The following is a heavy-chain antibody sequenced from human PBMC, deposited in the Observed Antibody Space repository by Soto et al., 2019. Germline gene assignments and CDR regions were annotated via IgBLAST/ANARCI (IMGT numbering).Heavy chain of an antibody. CDR1: GFTFSSYA. CDR2: ISYDGSNK. D-gene: IGHD5-18*01. Sequence: PGGSLRLSCAASGFTFSSYAMHWVRQAPGKGLEWVAVISYDGSNKYYADSVKGRFTISRDNSKNTLYLQMNSLRAEDTAVYYCARDGDTAMAKGNYYYGMDVWGQGTTVTVSS. J-gene: IGHJ6*02. V-gene: IGHV3-30-3*01. CDR3: ARDGDTAMAKGNYYYGMDV.